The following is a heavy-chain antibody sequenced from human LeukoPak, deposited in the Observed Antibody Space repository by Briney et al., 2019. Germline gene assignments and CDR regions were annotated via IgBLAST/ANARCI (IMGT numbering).Heavy chain of an antibody. CDR1: GFTFSSYS. CDR2: ISSSSSTI. D-gene: IGHD3-22*01. J-gene: IGHJ3*02. CDR3: GVYYDSSGYYRYDAFDI. Sequence: PGGSLRLSCAASGFTFSSYSMNWVRQAPGKGLEWVSYISSSSSTIYYADSVKGRFTISRYNAKNSLYLQMNSLRADDTAVYYCGVYYDSSGYYRYDAFDIWGQGTMVTVSS. V-gene: IGHV3-48*01.